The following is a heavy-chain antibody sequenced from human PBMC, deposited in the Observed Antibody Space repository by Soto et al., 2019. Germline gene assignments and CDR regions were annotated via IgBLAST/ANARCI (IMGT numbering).Heavy chain of an antibody. Sequence: SETLSLTCAVSGGSIISGGYSWIWIRQPPGKGLEWIGYIYHSGSTYYNPSLKSRVTISVDRSKNQFSLKLSSVTAADTAVYYCARGTAYYGMDVWGQGTTVTVSS. CDR1: GGSIISGGYS. D-gene: IGHD5-18*01. CDR2: IYHSGST. V-gene: IGHV4-30-2*01. CDR3: ARGTAYYGMDV. J-gene: IGHJ6*02.